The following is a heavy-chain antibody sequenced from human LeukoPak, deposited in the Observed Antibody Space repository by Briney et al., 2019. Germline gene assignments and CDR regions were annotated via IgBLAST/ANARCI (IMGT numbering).Heavy chain of an antibody. CDR2: INPSGGST. J-gene: IGHJ4*02. V-gene: IGHV1-46*01. D-gene: IGHD3-22*01. CDR3: ARVGSATLYYYDSSGYYYDQ. CDR1: GYTFTSYY. Sequence: ASVKVSCKASGYTFTSYYMHWVRQAPGQGLEWMGIINPSGGSTSYAQEFQGRVTMTRDTSTSTVYMELSSLRSEDTAVYYCARVGSATLYYYDSSGYYYDQWGQGTLVTVSS.